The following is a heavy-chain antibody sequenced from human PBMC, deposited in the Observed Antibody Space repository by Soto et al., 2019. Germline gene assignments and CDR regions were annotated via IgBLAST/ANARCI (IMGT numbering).Heavy chain of an antibody. V-gene: IGHV4-59*08. Sequence: PSETLSLTCTVSGGSISSYYWSWIRQPPGKGLEWIGYIYYSGSTNYNPSLKSRVTISVDTSKNQFSLKLSSVTAADTAVYYCARHYLPSSGWYDWGQGTLVTVSS. CDR3: ARHYLPSSGWYD. CDR1: GGSISSYY. J-gene: IGHJ4*02. CDR2: IYYSGST. D-gene: IGHD6-19*01.